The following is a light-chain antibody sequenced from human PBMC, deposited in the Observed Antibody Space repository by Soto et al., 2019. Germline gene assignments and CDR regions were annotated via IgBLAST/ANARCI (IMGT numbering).Light chain of an antibody. CDR2: DAS. J-gene: IGKJ5*01. Sequence: EIVLTQSPATLSLSPGERATLSCRASQSISTYLGWYQQRPGQAPRLLIYDASIRATGIPARLSGSGSGTDFTLTISSLEPEDFAVYYCQQRSNWITFGQGTRLEIK. V-gene: IGKV3-11*01. CDR1: QSISTY. CDR3: QQRSNWIT.